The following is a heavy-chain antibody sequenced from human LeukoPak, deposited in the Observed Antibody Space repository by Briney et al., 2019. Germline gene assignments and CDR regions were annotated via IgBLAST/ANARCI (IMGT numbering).Heavy chain of an antibody. V-gene: IGHV1-18*01. Sequence: ASVKVSCMASGYTFTSYGISWVRQAPGQGLEWMGWISAYNGNTNYAQKLQGRVTMTTDTSTSTAYMELRSLRSDDTAVYYCARDLFGVVASYYMDVWGKGTTVTV. CDR3: ARDLFGVVASYYMDV. CDR2: ISAYNGNT. J-gene: IGHJ6*03. CDR1: GYTFTSYG. D-gene: IGHD3-22*01.